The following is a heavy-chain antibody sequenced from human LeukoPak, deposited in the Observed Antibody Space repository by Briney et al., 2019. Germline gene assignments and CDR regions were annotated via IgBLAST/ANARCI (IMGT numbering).Heavy chain of an antibody. J-gene: IGHJ3*02. CDR2: VNHSGIT. V-gene: IGHV4-34*01. CDR1: GGSFSGSY. Sequence: SETLSLTCAVYGGSFSGSYWSWIRQPPGKGLEWIGEVNHSGITNYNPSLKSRVTISVDTSKNQFSLKLSSVTAADTAVYYCARHRIAPADDAFDIWGRGTMVTVSS. D-gene: IGHD6-13*01. CDR3: ARHRIAPADDAFDI.